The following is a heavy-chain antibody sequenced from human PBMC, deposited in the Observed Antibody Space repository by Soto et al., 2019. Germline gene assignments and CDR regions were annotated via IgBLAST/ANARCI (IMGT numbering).Heavy chain of an antibody. CDR1: GGSISSGGYY. J-gene: IGHJ4*02. V-gene: IGHV4-31*03. Sequence: QVRLQESGPGLVKPSQTLSLTCTVSGGSISSGGYYWSWIRQHPGKGLEWIGYIYYSGSTYYNPSLKSRVTRSVDTSKNQFSLKLSSVTAADTAVYYCTRYNFRGGYFDYWSQGTLVTVSS. CDR2: IYYSGST. CDR3: TRYNFRGGYFDY. D-gene: IGHD3-10*02.